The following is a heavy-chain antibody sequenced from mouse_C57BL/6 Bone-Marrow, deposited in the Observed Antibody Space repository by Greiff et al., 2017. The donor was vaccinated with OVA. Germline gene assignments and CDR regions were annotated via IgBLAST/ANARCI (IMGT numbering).Heavy chain of an antibody. CDR1: GFNIKDDY. D-gene: IGHD1-1*01. Sequence: EVQLQQSGAELVRPGASVKLSCTASGFNIKDDYMHWVKQRPEQGLEWIGWIDPENGDTEYASKFQGKATITADTSSNTAYLQLSSLTSEDTAVYYCTTGGTTEWRYFDVWGTGTTVTVSS. CDR3: TTGGTTEWRYFDV. V-gene: IGHV14-4*01. J-gene: IGHJ1*03. CDR2: IDPENGDT.